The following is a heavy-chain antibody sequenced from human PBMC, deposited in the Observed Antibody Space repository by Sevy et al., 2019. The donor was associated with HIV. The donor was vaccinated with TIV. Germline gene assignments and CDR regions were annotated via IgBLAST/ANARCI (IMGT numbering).Heavy chain of an antibody. D-gene: IGHD2-2*01. CDR3: ARDRSTTWINYFFDF. CDR2: VSYDGSKK. Sequence: GGSLRLSCAASGFTFSNYAIHWVRQAPGKGLEWVAVVSYDGSKKYYAHSVKGRFTISRDNSKNTLYLQMNSLRVEDTAVYYCARDRSTTWINYFFDFWGQGTLVTVSS. J-gene: IGHJ4*02. CDR1: GFTFSNYA. V-gene: IGHV3-30*01.